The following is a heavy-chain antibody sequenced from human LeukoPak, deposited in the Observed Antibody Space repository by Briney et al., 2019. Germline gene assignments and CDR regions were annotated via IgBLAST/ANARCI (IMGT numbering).Heavy chain of an antibody. V-gene: IGHV4-61*01. CDR2: IYYSGST. J-gene: IGHJ6*02. CDR1: GGSVSSGSYY. Sequence: SETLSLTCTVSGGSVSSGSYYWSWIRQPPGKGLEWIGYIYYSGSTNYNPSLKSRVTISVDTSKNQFSLKLSSVTAADTAVYYCARTVVVTAPNYYYYGMDVWGQGTTATVSS. D-gene: IGHD2-21*02. CDR3: ARTVVVTAPNYYYYGMDV.